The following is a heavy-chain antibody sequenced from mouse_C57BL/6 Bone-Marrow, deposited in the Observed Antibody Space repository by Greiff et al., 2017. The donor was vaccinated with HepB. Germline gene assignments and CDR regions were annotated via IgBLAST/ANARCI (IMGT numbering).Heavy chain of an antibody. Sequence: EVQLVESGPELVKPGASVKMSCKASGYTFTSYVMHWVKQKPGQGLEWIGYIYPYNDGTKYNEKFKGKATLTSDKSSSTAYMELSSLTSEDSAVYYCARRGNLYGNYTWFAYWGQGTLVTVSA. CDR2: IYPYNDGT. CDR3: ARRGNLYGNYTWFAY. D-gene: IGHD2-1*01. J-gene: IGHJ3*01. V-gene: IGHV1-14*01. CDR1: GYTFTSYV.